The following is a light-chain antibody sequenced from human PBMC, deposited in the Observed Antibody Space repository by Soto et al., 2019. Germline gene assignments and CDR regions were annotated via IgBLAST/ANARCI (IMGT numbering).Light chain of an antibody. CDR1: QSVLYSSNNKNY. CDR2: WAS. Sequence: DIVMTQSPDSLAVSLGERATINCKSSQSVLYSSNNKNYLAWYQQKPGQPPKLLIYWASTRESGVPDRFSGSGSGTDFTHTISSLQAEDVAVYYCQQYYSTPPYTLGQGTKLAIK. CDR3: QQYYSTPPYT. J-gene: IGKJ2*01. V-gene: IGKV4-1*01.